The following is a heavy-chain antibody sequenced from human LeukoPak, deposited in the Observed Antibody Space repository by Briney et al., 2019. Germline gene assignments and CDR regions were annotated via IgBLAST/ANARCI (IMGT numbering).Heavy chain of an antibody. V-gene: IGHV3-21*01. CDR3: ARDLRRRGFFDY. J-gene: IGHJ4*02. CDR1: GFTFSSYS. CDR2: ISSSSSYI. Sequence: GGSLRLSCAASGFTFSSYSMNWVRQAPGKGLEWVSSISSSSSYIYYADSVKGRFTISRDNAKNSLYLQMSSLRAEDTAVYYCARDLRRRGFFDYWGQGTLVTVSS. D-gene: IGHD1-14*01.